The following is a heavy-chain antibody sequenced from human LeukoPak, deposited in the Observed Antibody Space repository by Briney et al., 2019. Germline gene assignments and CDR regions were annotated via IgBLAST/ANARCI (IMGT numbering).Heavy chain of an antibody. CDR1: GFTFSSCA. Sequence: GGSLRLSCAASGFTFSSCAVTWVRQAPGKGLEWVSVISGNGGTTYYADSVKGRFTISRDNSKNTLYLQMNSLRAEDTAVYYCAKGTGYGSTCYGAWGQGTLVTVSS. CDR3: AKGTGYGSTCYGA. CDR2: ISGNGGTT. J-gene: IGHJ5*02. D-gene: IGHD2-2*01. V-gene: IGHV3-23*01.